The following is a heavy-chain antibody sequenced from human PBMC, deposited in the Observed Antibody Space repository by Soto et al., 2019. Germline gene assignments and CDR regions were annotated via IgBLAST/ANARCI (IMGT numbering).Heavy chain of an antibody. CDR2: VKSKNDGGTT. J-gene: IGHJ4*02. V-gene: IGHV3-15*07. Sequence: GGSLRLSCAASGFTFSNAWINWVRQTPGRGLEWVGRVKSKNDGGTTDFAAPVKGRFAISRDDSKNMVYLEMNSLQTEDTAVYYCARDLMTCSGGSCYPNDYWGQGTLVTVSS. CDR1: GFTFSNAW. CDR3: ARDLMTCSGGSCYPNDY. D-gene: IGHD2-15*01.